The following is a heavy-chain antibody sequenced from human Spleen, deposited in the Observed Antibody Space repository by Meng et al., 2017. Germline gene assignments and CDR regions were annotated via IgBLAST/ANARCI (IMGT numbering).Heavy chain of an antibody. CDR3: ARSRSDSSGYYYTNIDY. V-gene: IGHV3-21*01. Sequence: GESLKISCAAAGSTFSNYTMHWVRQAPGKGLEWVSSISHSSTYRYYADSVKGRFTIFRDNAKKSLFLQMNRLRVEDTAVYYCARSRSDSSGYYYTNIDYWGQGTLVTVSS. CDR2: ISHSSTYR. CDR1: GSTFSNYT. J-gene: IGHJ4*02. D-gene: IGHD3-22*01.